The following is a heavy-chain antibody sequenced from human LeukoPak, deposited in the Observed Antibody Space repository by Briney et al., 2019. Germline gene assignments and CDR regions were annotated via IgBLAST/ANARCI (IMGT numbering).Heavy chain of an antibody. CDR2: ISAYNGNT. V-gene: IGHV1-18*01. J-gene: IGHJ4*02. CDR1: GYTFTSYG. D-gene: IGHD3-10*01. CDR3: ARPPNPYGSGSYQY. Sequence: GASVKVSCKASGYTFTSYGISWVRQAPGQGLEWMGWISAYNGNTNYAQKLQGRVTMTTDTSTSTAYMELRSLRSDDTAVYYCARPPNPYGSGSYQYWGQGTLVTVSS.